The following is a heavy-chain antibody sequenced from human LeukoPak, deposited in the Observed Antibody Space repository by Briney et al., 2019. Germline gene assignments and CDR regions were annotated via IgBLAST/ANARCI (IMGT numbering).Heavy chain of an antibody. Sequence: GGSLRLSCAASGFTFSSYGMHWVRQAPGKGLEWVAVISYDGSNNYYAGSVKGRFTISRDNSKNTLYLQMNSLRAEDTAVYYCAKDGGGFDPWGQGTLVTVSS. CDR3: AKDGGGFDP. D-gene: IGHD3-16*01. CDR1: GFTFSSYG. CDR2: ISYDGSNN. V-gene: IGHV3-30*18. J-gene: IGHJ5*02.